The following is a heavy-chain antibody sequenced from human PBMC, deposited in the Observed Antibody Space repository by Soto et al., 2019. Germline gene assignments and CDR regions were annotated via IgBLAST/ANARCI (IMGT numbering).Heavy chain of an antibody. CDR2: IRRSSGSI. J-gene: IGHJ4*02. D-gene: IGHD3-22*01. V-gene: IGHV3-9*01. CDR1: GFNFVESA. Sequence: PGGSLRLSFAASGFNFVESAMPWVRQALGQGLKWGSGIRRSSGSIGYADSVKGRFTISRDNAKNFLYLQMNSLRAEDTAVYYCARDNGDYYDSSGYVYWGQGP. CDR3: ARDNGDYYDSSGYVY.